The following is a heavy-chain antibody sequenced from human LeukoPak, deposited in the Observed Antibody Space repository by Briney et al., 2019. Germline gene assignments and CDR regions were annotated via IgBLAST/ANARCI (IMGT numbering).Heavy chain of an antibody. CDR1: GYTFTSYY. CDR3: ARVAYCGGDCYNI. J-gene: IGHJ3*02. D-gene: IGHD2-21*02. V-gene: IGHV1-46*01. CDR2: INPSGGST. Sequence: ASVKVSCKASGYTFTSYYMHWVRQAPGQGLEWMGIINPSGGSTSYAQKFQGRVTMTRNTSISTAYMELSSLRSEDTAVYYCARVAYCGGDCYNIWGQGTMVTVSS.